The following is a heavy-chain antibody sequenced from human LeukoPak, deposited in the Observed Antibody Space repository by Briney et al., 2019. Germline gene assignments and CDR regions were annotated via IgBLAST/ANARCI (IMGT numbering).Heavy chain of an antibody. Sequence: PSETLSLTCTVSGGSISSYYWSWIRQPPGKGLEWIGYIYYSGGTNYNPSLKSRVTISVDTSKNQFSLKLSSVTAADTAVYYCARLADTANDYWGQGTLVTVSS. D-gene: IGHD5-18*01. V-gene: IGHV4-59*01. CDR1: GGSISSYY. CDR3: ARLADTANDY. J-gene: IGHJ4*02. CDR2: IYYSGGT.